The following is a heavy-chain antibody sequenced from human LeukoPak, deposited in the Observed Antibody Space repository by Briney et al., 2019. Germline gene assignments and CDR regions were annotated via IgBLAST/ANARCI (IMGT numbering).Heavy chain of an antibody. CDR3: AMDSSWLPLKFDY. D-gene: IGHD5-24*01. CDR2: ISGSGVST. Sequence: AGGSLRLSCAATGFTFSSYAMSWVRQAPGKGLEWVSAISGSGVSTYYADSVKGRFSISRDNSKNTLYLQMNSLRAEDTAVYYCAMDSSWLPLKFDYWGQGTLVTVST. V-gene: IGHV3-23*01. J-gene: IGHJ4*02. CDR1: GFTFSSYA.